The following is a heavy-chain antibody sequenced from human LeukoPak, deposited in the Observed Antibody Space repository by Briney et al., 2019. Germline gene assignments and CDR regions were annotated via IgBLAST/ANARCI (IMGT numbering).Heavy chain of an antibody. CDR1: GGSLSNHY. J-gene: IGHJ4*02. V-gene: IGHV4-59*11. CDR2: IYDSGST. CDR3: ARGRIGGPKAPFDY. Sequence: SEALSLTCTVSGGSLSNHYWSWIRQPPGKGLEWIGHIYDSGSTTYNPSLKSRVTMSVDTSKNQFSLNLSSVTAADTAVYYCARGRIGGPKAPFDYWGQGTLVTVSS. D-gene: IGHD3-16*01.